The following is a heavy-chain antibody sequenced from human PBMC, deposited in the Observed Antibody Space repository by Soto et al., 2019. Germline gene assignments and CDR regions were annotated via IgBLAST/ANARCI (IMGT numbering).Heavy chain of an antibody. Sequence: GGSLRLSCAASGLTFSSYGMHWVRQAPGKGLEWVAVIWYDGSNKYYADSVKGRFTISRDNSKNTLYLQMNSLRAEDTAVYYCARDGIVGATSLDYWGQGTLVTVSS. J-gene: IGHJ4*02. CDR1: GLTFSSYG. CDR3: ARDGIVGATSLDY. D-gene: IGHD1-26*01. V-gene: IGHV3-33*08. CDR2: IWYDGSNK.